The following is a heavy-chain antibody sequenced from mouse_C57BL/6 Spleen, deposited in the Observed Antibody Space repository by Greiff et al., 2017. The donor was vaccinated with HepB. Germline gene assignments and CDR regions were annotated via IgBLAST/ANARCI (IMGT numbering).Heavy chain of an antibody. D-gene: IGHD2-5*01. CDR2: ISSGGDYI. CDR3: TREGAYYSNPGFAY. Sequence: EVKVVESGEGLVKPGGSLKLSCAASGFTFSSYAMSWVRQTPEKRLEWVAYISSGGDYIYYADTVKGRFTISRDNARNTLYLQMSSLKSEDTAMYYCTREGAYYSNPGFAYWGQGTLVTVSA. V-gene: IGHV5-9-1*02. CDR1: GFTFSSYA. J-gene: IGHJ3*01.